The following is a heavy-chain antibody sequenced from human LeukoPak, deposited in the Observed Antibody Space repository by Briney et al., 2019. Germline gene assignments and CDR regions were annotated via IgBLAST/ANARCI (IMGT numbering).Heavy chain of an antibody. Sequence: APVKVSCKASGYTFTGYYMHWVRQAPGQGLEWMGWINPNSGGTNYAQKFQGRVTMTRDTSISTAYMELSRLRSDDTAVYYCARSPWELLKYNWFDPWGQGTLVTVSS. CDR2: INPNSGGT. V-gene: IGHV1-2*02. J-gene: IGHJ5*02. CDR3: ARSPWELLKYNWFDP. D-gene: IGHD2-15*01. CDR1: GYTFTGYY.